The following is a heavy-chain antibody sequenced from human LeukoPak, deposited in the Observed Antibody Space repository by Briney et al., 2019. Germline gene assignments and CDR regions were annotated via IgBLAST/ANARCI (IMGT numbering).Heavy chain of an antibody. CDR3: AKSDSGWPNYFDY. Sequence: GGSLRLSCAASGFTFSSYDMHWVRQATGKGLEWVSAIGTAGDPYYPGSVKGRFTISRDNSKNTLYLQMNSLRAEDTAVYYCAKSDSGWPNYFDYWGQGTLVTVSS. V-gene: IGHV3-13*05. CDR2: IGTAGDP. CDR1: GFTFSSYD. J-gene: IGHJ4*02. D-gene: IGHD6-19*01.